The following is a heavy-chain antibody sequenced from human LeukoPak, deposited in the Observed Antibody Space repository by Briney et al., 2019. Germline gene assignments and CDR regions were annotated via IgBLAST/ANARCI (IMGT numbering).Heavy chain of an antibody. Sequence: PSETLSLTCAVYGGSFSGYYWSWIRQPPGKGLEWIGEINHSGSTNYNPSLKSRVTISVDTSKNQFSLKLGSVTAADTAVYYCARRDPIYCSGGSCYFDYWGQGTLVTVSS. CDR2: INHSGST. J-gene: IGHJ4*02. V-gene: IGHV4-34*01. CDR3: ARRDPIYCSGGSCYFDY. D-gene: IGHD2-15*01. CDR1: GGSFSGYY.